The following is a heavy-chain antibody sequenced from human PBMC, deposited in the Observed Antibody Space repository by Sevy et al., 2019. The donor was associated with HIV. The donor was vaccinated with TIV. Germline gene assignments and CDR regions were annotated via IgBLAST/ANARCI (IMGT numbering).Heavy chain of an antibody. D-gene: IGHD3-10*01. CDR3: ARGAYYGSGYNYFDP. V-gene: IGHV7-4-1*02. CDR2: INTDTGNP. J-gene: IGHJ5*02. Sequence: ASVKVSCKASGYNFRKYTMNWVRQAPGQGLEWMGWINTDTGNPTYAQGFTGRFVFSLDTSASKTYLQITSLKAEDTAVYYCARGAYYGSGYNYFDPWGQGTLVTVSS. CDR1: GYNFRKYT.